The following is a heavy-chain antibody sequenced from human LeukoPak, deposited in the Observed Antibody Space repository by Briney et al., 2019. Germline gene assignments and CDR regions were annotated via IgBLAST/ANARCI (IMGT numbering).Heavy chain of an antibody. Sequence: GGSLRLSCAASGFSFSSYGMHGVRQAPGKGLEWVAVISDDGSNKYYADSVKGRFTISRDTSKNTLYLHMNSLRAEDTAVYYCAKDHGYSSSWYAVDYWGQGTLVTVSS. V-gene: IGHV3-30*18. CDR3: AKDHGYSSSWYAVDY. J-gene: IGHJ4*02. D-gene: IGHD6-13*01. CDR2: ISDDGSNK. CDR1: GFSFSSYG.